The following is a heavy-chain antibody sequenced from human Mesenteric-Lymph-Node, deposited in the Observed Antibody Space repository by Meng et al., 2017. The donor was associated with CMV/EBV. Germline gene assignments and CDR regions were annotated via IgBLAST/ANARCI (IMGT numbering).Heavy chain of an antibody. CDR2: LSSGGDSV. CDR3: ARDRLLRHFDWFSCFDP. J-gene: IGHJ5*02. Sequence: GESLKISCAASGLSLSDNQMSWIRQAPGKGLEWISYLSSGGDSVYYAESVKGRFTMSRDNARNSVYLQMNSLRADDTAVYYCARDRLLRHFDWFSCFDPWGQGTLVTVSS. CDR1: GLSLSDNQ. D-gene: IGHD3-9*01. V-gene: IGHV3-11*04.